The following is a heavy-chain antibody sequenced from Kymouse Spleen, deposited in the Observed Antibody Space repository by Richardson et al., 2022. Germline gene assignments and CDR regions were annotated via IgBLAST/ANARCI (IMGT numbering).Heavy chain of an antibody. J-gene: IGHJ5*02. CDR1: GFTFSSYW. V-gene: IGHV3-7*01. CDR3: ARDGTIFGVSGDNWFDP. D-gene: IGHD3-3*01. Sequence: EVQLVESGGGLVQPGGSLRLSCAASGFTFSSYWMSWVRQAPGKGLEWVANIKQDGSEKYYVDSVKGRFTISRDNAKNSLYLQMNSLRAEDTAVYYCARDGTIFGVSGDNWFDPWGQGTLVTVSS. CDR2: IKQDGSEK.